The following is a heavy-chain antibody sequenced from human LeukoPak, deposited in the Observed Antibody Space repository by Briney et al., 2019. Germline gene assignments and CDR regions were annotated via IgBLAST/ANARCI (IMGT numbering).Heavy chain of an antibody. J-gene: IGHJ4*02. V-gene: IGHV3-21*01. CDR2: ISSSSSYI. CDR3: AISQWLEYYFDY. Sequence: GGSLRLSCAASGFTFSSYSMNWVRQAPGKGLEWVSSISSSSSYIYYADSVKGRFTISRDNAKNSLYLQMNSLRAEDTAVYYCAISQWLEYYFDYWGQGTLVTVSS. D-gene: IGHD6-19*01. CDR1: GFTFSSYS.